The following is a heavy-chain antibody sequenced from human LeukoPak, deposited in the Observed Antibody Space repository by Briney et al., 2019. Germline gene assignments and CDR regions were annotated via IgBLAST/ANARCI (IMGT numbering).Heavy chain of an antibody. Sequence: PGGSLRLSCAASGFTFSSYNMNWVRQAPGKGLEWVSSISSSAAYVSYADSVKGRFTISRDNAKNSLYLQLNSLRAEDTALYYCVRELRHSSSAESNSYWGQGTLVTVSS. CDR1: GFTFSSYN. V-gene: IGHV3-21*01. D-gene: IGHD6-6*01. CDR3: VRELRHSSSAESNSY. J-gene: IGHJ4*02. CDR2: ISSSAAYV.